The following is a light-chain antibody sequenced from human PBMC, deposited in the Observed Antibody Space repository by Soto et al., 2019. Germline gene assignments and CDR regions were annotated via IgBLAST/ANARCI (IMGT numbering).Light chain of an antibody. Sequence: EIVMTQSPATLSVSPGERATLSCRASQSVSSSLAWYQQKPGQAPRLLIYGASTRATGIPARFSGSGSGIEFTLTISSLQSEDFAVYYCQQYNNWLRTFGQGTRLEIK. V-gene: IGKV3-15*01. CDR1: QSVSSS. J-gene: IGKJ5*01. CDR3: QQYNNWLRT. CDR2: GAS.